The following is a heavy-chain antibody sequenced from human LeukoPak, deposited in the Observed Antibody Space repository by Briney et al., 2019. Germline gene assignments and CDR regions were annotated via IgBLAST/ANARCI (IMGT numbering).Heavy chain of an antibody. CDR2: IYYSGST. CDR1: GGSISSYY. D-gene: IGHD3-16*02. V-gene: IGHV4-59*01. J-gene: IGHJ4*02. CDR3: AREAHYDYVWGSYRYFDY. Sequence: SETLSLTCTVSGGSISSYYWSWIRQPPGKGLEWIGYIYYSGSTNYNPSLKSRVTISVDTSKPQFSLKLSSVTAADTAVYYCAREAHYDYVWGSYRYFDYWGQGPLVTVSS.